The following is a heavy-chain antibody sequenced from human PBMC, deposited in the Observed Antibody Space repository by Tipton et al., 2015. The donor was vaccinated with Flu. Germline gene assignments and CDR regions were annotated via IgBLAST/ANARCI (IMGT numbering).Heavy chain of an antibody. CDR1: GFTVSSNH. J-gene: IGHJ6*02. Sequence: QLVQSGGGLIQPGGSLRLSCATSGFTVSSNHMSWVRQAPGKRPECVSVIYRGGNTYYADPVKGRFTISRDNSKDTLYLQMNSLRAEDTAVYYCARVGSRLNSYGMDVWGQGTTVTVSS. V-gene: IGHV3-53*01. CDR2: IYRGGNT. D-gene: IGHD2-15*01. CDR3: ARVGSRLNSYGMDV.